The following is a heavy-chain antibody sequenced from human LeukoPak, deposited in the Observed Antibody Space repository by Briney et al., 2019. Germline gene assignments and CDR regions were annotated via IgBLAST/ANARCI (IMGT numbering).Heavy chain of an antibody. CDR2: ISGSTGGT. J-gene: IGHJ4*02. CDR1: GLTFSVYA. D-gene: IGHD1-1*01. V-gene: IGHV3-23*01. Sequence: PGGCLRLSCAASGLTFSVYAMSSVRQAPGKGLQWVSAISGSTGGTDYADTVKGRFTISRDNSKNTLYLQMNSLGAEDTAVYYCAKGGISDYWGQGTLVTVSS. CDR3: AKGGISDY.